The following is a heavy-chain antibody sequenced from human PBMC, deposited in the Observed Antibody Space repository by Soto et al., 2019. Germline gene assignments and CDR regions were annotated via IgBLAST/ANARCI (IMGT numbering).Heavy chain of an antibody. J-gene: IGHJ5*02. CDR2: LIPMFATA. V-gene: IGHV1-69*01. CDR3: ARDGHFDFWRDPGFDP. CDR1: GGTFSSYT. Sequence: QVQLVQSGAEVKKPGSSVKVSCKASGGTFSSYTVNWVRQAPGQGLEWMGGLIPMFATAGYAQKFQGRLTITADESTNTAFMELSSLRFEDTAIYYCARDGHFDFWRDPGFDPWGQGTRVTVSS. D-gene: IGHD3-3*01.